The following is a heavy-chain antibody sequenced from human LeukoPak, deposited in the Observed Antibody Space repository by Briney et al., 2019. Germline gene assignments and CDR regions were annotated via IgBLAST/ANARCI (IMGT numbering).Heavy chain of an antibody. V-gene: IGHV3-23*01. Sequence: GGSLRLSCAASGFTFTSSAMSWVRQAPGKGLEWVSAVSGSGAGTYYADSVKGRFTVSRDNSKNTMYLQMNTLRAEDTAIYYCAKNPSAYCGGDCYSDYWGQGTLVTVSS. CDR3: AKNPSAYCGGDCYSDY. D-gene: IGHD2-21*01. CDR2: VSGSGAGT. CDR1: GFTFTSSA. J-gene: IGHJ4*02.